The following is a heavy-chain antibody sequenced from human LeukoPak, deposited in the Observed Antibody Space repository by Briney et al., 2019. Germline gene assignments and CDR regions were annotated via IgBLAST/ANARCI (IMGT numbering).Heavy chain of an antibody. Sequence: ASVKVSCQASGYTFTGYYMHWVRQAPGQGLEWMGWINPNSGGTNYAQKFQGRVTMTRDTSISTAYMELSRLRSDDTAVYYCARDYHGSGSYYKMGDYFDYWGQGTLVTVSS. V-gene: IGHV1-2*02. CDR2: INPNSGGT. J-gene: IGHJ4*02. D-gene: IGHD3-10*01. CDR1: GYTFTGYY. CDR3: ARDYHGSGSYYKMGDYFDY.